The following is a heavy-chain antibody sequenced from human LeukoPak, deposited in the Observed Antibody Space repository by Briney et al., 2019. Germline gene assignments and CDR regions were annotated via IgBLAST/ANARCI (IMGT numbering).Heavy chain of an antibody. J-gene: IGHJ4*02. V-gene: IGHV3-23*01. CDR3: AKDGKSERYFDWLSLFDY. CDR1: GFTFSSYA. CDR2: ISGSGGST. Sequence: GGSLRLSCAASGFTFSSYAMSWVRQAPGKGLEWVSAISGSGGSTYYADSVKGRFTISRDNSKNTLYLQMNSLRAEDTAVYYCAKDGKSERYFDWLSLFDYWGQGTLVTVSP. D-gene: IGHD3-9*01.